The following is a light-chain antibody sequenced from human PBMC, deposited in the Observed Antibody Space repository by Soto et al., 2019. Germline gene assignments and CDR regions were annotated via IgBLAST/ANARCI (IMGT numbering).Light chain of an antibody. J-gene: IGKJ5*01. V-gene: IGKV3-11*01. CDR2: DAS. Sequence: ESVLTPSPATLSLSPGERATLACRASQTVSSDLAWYQHRPGQAPRLLLYDASDRDTGIPARFSGSGSGTDFRRTIGDLDPYDFAVYYCQQRSSWPPRTFGPGKRLAI. CDR1: QTVSSD. CDR3: QQRSSWPPRT.